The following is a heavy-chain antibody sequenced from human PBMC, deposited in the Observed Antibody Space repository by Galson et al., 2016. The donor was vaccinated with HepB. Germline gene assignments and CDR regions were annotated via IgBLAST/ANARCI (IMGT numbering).Heavy chain of an antibody. CDR2: ITPILDTP. D-gene: IGHD6-19*01. Sequence: SVKVSCKASGYTFTSYAMQWVRQAPGQGLEWMGGITPILDTPNYAPKFQGRVTITADKSTSTAYMELSSLRSEDTAVYYCARRLTGAGTFDYWGQGTLVTVSS. CDR1: GYTFTSYA. CDR3: ARRLTGAGTFDY. J-gene: IGHJ4*02. V-gene: IGHV1-69*10.